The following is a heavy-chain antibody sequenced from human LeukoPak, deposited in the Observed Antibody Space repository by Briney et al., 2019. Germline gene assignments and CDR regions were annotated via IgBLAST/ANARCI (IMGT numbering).Heavy chain of an antibody. D-gene: IGHD3-22*01. V-gene: IGHV4-61*02. J-gene: IGHJ4*02. CDR3: AREGDYYDTSGTLDY. Sequence: PSETLSLTCTVSGGSINSGSYYWSWIRQPAGKGLEWIGRIYTSGSTNYNPSLKSRVAISVDASKNQFSLKLSSVTAADTAVYYCAREGDYYDTSGTLDYWGQGTLVTVSS. CDR1: GGSINSGSYY. CDR2: IYTSGST.